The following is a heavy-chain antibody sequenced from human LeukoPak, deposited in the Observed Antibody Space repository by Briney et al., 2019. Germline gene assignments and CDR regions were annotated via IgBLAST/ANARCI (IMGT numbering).Heavy chain of an antibody. V-gene: IGHV3-30*04. D-gene: IGHD3-22*01. CDR1: GFTFSSYA. Sequence: QPGGSLRLSCAASGFTFSSYAMHWVRQAPGKGLEWVAVISYDGSNKYYADSVKGRFTITRDNSKNTLYLQMNSLRAEDTAVYYCARDPSLTYYYDSSGYYSDYWGQGTLVTVCS. CDR3: ARDPSLTYYYDSSGYYSDY. CDR2: ISYDGSNK. J-gene: IGHJ4*02.